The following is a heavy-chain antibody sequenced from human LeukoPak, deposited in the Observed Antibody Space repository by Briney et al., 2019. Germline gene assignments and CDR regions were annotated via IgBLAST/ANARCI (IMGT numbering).Heavy chain of an antibody. J-gene: IGHJ5*02. Sequence: ASVKVSCKASGYSFSDNYMHWVRQAPGQGLEWMGWISPNSGDTNYAQNFQGRVTMTRDTSISTVYMELSRLRSDDTAVYYCARAGGRNWFDPWGQGTLVTVSS. CDR3: ARAGGRNWFDP. D-gene: IGHD3-16*01. V-gene: IGHV1-2*02. CDR1: GYSFSDNY. CDR2: ISPNSGDT.